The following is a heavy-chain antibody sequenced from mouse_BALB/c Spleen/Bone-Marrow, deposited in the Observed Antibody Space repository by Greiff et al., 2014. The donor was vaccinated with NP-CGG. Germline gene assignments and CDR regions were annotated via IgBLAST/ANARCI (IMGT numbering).Heavy chain of an antibody. Sequence: EVKLQESGADLVKPGASVKLSCTTSGFNIKDTFMHWVKQNPEQGLEWIGRIDPASGNTKYDPKFQGKATITADTSSNKVSLQLSGLTSEDTAVYYCAHDAPFTYWGQGTLVTVSA. CDR3: AHDAPFTY. V-gene: IGHV14-3*02. J-gene: IGHJ3*01. D-gene: IGHD2-3*01. CDR1: GFNIKDTF. CDR2: IDPASGNT.